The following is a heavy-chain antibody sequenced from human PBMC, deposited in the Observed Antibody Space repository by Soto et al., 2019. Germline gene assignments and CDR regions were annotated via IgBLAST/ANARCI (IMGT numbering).Heavy chain of an antibody. D-gene: IGHD3-10*01. CDR2: IYPGDSDT. J-gene: IGHJ5*02. CDR3: ARVEYYVSGSYYNFFDP. V-gene: IGHV5-51*01. Sequence: GESLKISCKGSGYSFTSYWIGWVRQMPGKGLEWMGIIYPGDSDTRYSPSFQGQVTISADKSISTAYLQWSSLKASDTAMYYCARVEYYVSGSYYNFFDPWGQGTLVTVSS. CDR1: GYSFTSYW.